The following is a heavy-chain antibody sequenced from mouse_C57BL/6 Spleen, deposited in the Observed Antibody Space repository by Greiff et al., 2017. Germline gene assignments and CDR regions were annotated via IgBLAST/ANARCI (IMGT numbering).Heavy chain of an antibody. CDR3: TRGGDYAMDY. V-gene: IGHV5-9-1*02. J-gene: IGHJ4*01. CDR1: GFTFSSYA. Sequence: EVKLMESGEGLVKPGGSLKLSCAASGFTFSSYAMSWVRQTPEKRLEWVAYISSGGDYIYYADTVKDRFTISRDNARNTLYLQMSSLKSEDTAMYYCTRGGDYAMDYWGQGTSVTVSS. CDR2: ISSGGDYI.